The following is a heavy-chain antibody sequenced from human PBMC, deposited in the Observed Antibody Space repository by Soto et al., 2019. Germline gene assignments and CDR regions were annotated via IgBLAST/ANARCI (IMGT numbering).Heavy chain of an antibody. CDR1: GGSISSYY. D-gene: IGHD5-12*01. CDR3: VRGHTNVRRGYSGYDKYYYYYGMDV. CDR2: IYCSGST. V-gene: IGHV4-59*01. J-gene: IGHJ6*02. Sequence: PSETLSLTCTVSGGSISSYYWSWIRQPPGKGLEWIGYIYCSGSTNYNPSLKSRVTISVDTSKNQFSLKLSSVTAADTAVYYCVRGHTNVRRGYSGYDKYYYYYGMDVWGQGTTVTVSS.